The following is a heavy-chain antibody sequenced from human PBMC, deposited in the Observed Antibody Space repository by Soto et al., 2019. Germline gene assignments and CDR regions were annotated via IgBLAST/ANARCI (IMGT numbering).Heavy chain of an antibody. CDR1: VFNFRIYT. J-gene: IGHJ6*02. CDR3: AREGWPILQTGMDV. V-gene: IGHV3-48*02. D-gene: IGHD2-15*01. CDR2: ISSSNRTI. Sequence: WGSLRLPCVSSVFNFRIYTMNWVRQAPGKGLEWVSYISSSNRTINYADSVKGRFIISRDNGKNSLYLQMHSLRDEDTAVYYCAREGWPILQTGMDVWGQGTTVTSP.